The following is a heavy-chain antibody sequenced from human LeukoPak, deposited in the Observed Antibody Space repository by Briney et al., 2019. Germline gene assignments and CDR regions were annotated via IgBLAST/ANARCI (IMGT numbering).Heavy chain of an antibody. Sequence: GRSLRLSCAASGFTFSSYAMHWVRQAPGKGLEWVAVISYDGSNKYYADSVKGRFTISRDNFKNTLYLQMNSLRAEDTAVYYCAKVGHHVAWLVGWAFDIWGQGTMVTVSS. CDR1: GFTFSSYA. V-gene: IGHV3-30-3*01. J-gene: IGHJ3*02. CDR3: AKVGHHVAWLVGWAFDI. CDR2: ISYDGSNK. D-gene: IGHD6-19*01.